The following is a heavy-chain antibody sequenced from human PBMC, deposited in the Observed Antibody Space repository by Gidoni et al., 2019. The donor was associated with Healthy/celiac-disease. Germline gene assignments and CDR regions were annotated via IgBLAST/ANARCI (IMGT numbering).Heavy chain of an antibody. Sequence: EVQLVESGGGLVKPGGSVRLSCASSGFTFSSYSMNWVRQAPGKGLEWVSSISSSSSYIYYADSVKGRFTISRDNAKNSLYLQMNSLRAEDTAVYYCARDWYGSGTYFDYWGQGTLVTVSS. CDR1: GFTFSSYS. D-gene: IGHD3-10*01. J-gene: IGHJ4*02. CDR2: ISSSSSYI. CDR3: ARDWYGSGTYFDY. V-gene: IGHV3-21*01.